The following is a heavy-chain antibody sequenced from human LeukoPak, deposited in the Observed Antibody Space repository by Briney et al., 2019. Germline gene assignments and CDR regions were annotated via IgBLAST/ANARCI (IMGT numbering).Heavy chain of an antibody. CDR2: ITSSRTIM. V-gene: IGHV3-48*01. J-gene: IGHJ4*02. D-gene: IGHD3-10*01. CDR1: GFTFSRFN. Sequence: GGSLRLSCAASGFTFSRFNMNWVRQAPGKGPEWVSYITSSRTIMYYADSVKGRFSISRDNSKNTLYLQMNSLRAEDTAVYYCAKDRGTANYFDYWGQGTLVTVSS. CDR3: AKDRGTANYFDY.